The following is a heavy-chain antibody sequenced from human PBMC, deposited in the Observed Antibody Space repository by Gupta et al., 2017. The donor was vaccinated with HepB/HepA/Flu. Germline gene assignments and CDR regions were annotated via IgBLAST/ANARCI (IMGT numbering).Heavy chain of an antibody. CDR2: IGGSATGEIT. CDR1: GFTFSSYV. J-gene: IGHJ4*02. Sequence: EVQLLESGGGLVQPGGSLRLPRAASGFTFSSYVMSWVRQAPGKGLEWVSRIGGSATGEITNYADSVKGRFTISRDNSQNTMYLPMSSLRVEDTAIDDCTKDGVFDYWGQGTLVTVSS. V-gene: IGHV3-23*01. D-gene: IGHD3-16*01. CDR3: TKDGVFDY.